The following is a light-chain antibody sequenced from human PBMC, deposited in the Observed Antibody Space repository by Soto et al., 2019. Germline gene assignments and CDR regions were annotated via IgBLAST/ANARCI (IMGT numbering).Light chain of an antibody. CDR3: YQYNNWPPWT. CDR1: HRISNN. CDR2: GAS. J-gene: IGKJ1*01. Sequence: EKAMTPVPAPPSVFPREKTTHPCTASHRISNNLAWYQQKPGQAPRLLIYGASTRATGIPARFSGSGSETEFTLTISSLQSEDVAVYYCYQYNNWPPWTFGQGTKVDIK. V-gene: IGKV3-15*01.